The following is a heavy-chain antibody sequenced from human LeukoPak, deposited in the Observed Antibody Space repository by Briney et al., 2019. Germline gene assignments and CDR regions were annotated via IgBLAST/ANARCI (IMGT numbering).Heavy chain of an antibody. CDR1: GYTFTSYY. D-gene: IGHD6-13*01. J-gene: IGHJ5*02. CDR3: ARGEPNGEQQLPESDNWFDP. Sequence: ASVKVSCKASGYTFTSYYMHWVRQAPGQGLEWMGIINPSGGSTSYAQKFQGRVTMTRDTSTSTVYMELSSLRSEDTAVYYCARGEPNGEQQLPESDNWFDPWGQGTLVTVSS. V-gene: IGHV1-46*01. CDR2: INPSGGST.